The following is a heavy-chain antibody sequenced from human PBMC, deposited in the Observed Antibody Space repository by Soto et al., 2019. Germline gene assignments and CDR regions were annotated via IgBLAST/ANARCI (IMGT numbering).Heavy chain of an antibody. V-gene: IGHV4-39*01. CDR2: IYSSGTP. D-gene: IGHD1-26*01. J-gene: IGHJ4*02. CDR1: GGSISSSTYY. CDR3: ASTAWHTTDY. Sequence: QLQLQESGPGLVKPSETLSLTCTVSGGSISSSTYYWGWIRQPPGKGLEWIGSIYSSGTPYSNASLKSRVTISVDTSKNQFSLNLSSVTAADTAVYYCASTAWHTTDYWGQGTLVIVSS.